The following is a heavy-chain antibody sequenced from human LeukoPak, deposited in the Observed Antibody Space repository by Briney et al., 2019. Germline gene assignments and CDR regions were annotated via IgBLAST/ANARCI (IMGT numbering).Heavy chain of an antibody. CDR3: ARDKSQGVCFGDLRMDF. CDR2: ISYDGSNK. CDR1: GFTFSSYA. V-gene: IGHV3-30*04. D-gene: IGHD3-10*01. J-gene: IGHJ6*04. Sequence: GRSLRLSCAASGFTFSSYAMHWVRQAPGKGLEWVAVISYDGSNKYYADSVKGRFTISRDNSKNTLYLQMNSLRAEDTAVYDCARDKSQGVCFGDLRMDFWGKGKTVTVSS.